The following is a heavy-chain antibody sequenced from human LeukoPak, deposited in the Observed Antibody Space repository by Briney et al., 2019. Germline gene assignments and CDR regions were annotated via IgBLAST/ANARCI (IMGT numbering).Heavy chain of an antibody. V-gene: IGHV3-23*01. D-gene: IGHD6-19*01. Sequence: GGSLRLSCAASGFTFSSYAMSWVRQAPGKGLEWVSAISGSGGSTYYADSVKGRFTISRDNSKNTLYLQMNSLRAEDTAVYYCAKDLAVAGKDVDYFDYWGQGTLVTVSS. J-gene: IGHJ4*02. CDR3: AKDLAVAGKDVDYFDY. CDR1: GFTFSSYA. CDR2: ISGSGGST.